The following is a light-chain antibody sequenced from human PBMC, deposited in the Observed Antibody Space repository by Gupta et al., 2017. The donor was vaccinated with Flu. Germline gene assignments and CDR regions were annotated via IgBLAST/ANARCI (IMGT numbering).Light chain of an antibody. CDR1: KLEKKY. CDR2: QNT. Sequence: SYELSQSPSVSVSPGQTATITCPGDKLEKKYVSWYQQKAGQSPVLFIYQNTKRPLGTPERFSGSNSGNTATLTISGTQAMDEADYFGQAWHGTTLIFGGGTKLTVL. V-gene: IGLV3-1*01. CDR3: QAWHGTTLI. J-gene: IGLJ2*01.